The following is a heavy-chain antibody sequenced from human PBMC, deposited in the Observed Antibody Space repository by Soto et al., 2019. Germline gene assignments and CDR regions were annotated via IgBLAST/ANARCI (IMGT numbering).Heavy chain of an antibody. CDR2: INPNSGGT. J-gene: IGHJ6*02. CDR3: ARELGRHYYYGMDV. D-gene: IGHD7-27*01. V-gene: IGHV1-2*04. CDR1: GYTFTGYY. Sequence: GASVKVSCKASGYTFTGYYMHWVRQAPGQGLEWMGWINPNSGGTNYAQKFQGWVTMTRDTSISTAYMELSRLRSDDTAVYYCARELGRHYYYGMDVWGQGTTVTVSS.